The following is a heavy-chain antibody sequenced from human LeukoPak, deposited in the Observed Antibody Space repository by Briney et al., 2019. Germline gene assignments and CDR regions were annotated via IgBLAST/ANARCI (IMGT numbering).Heavy chain of an antibody. Sequence: GGSLRLSCAASGFTFSSYAMSWVRQAPGKGLEWVAVISYDGSNKYYADSVKGRFTISRDNSKNTLYLQMNSLRAEDTAVYYCAKRPTAKTYHYFDYWGQGTLVTVSS. J-gene: IGHJ4*02. CDR2: ISYDGSNK. D-gene: IGHD1-1*01. CDR1: GFTFSSYA. CDR3: AKRPTAKTYHYFDY. V-gene: IGHV3-30*18.